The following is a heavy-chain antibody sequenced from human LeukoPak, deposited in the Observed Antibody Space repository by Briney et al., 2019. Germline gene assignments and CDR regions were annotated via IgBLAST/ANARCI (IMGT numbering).Heavy chain of an antibody. CDR3: AKSINSGSLLDY. CDR2: TRSDGRNN. J-gene: IGHJ4*02. CDR1: GFTFSNYG. D-gene: IGHD3-22*01. V-gene: IGHV3-30*02. Sequence: GGSLRLSCAASGFTFSNYGMHWVRQAPGKGLEWVAFTRSDGRNNYYVDSVRGRFTISRDNSKNTLYLQMNSLRVEDTAVYYCAKSINSGSLLDYWGQGTLVTVSS.